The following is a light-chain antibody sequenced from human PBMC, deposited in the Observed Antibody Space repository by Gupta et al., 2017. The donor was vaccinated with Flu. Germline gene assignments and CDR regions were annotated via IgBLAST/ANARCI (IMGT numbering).Light chain of an antibody. J-gene: IGLJ3*02. CDR2: NNS. V-gene: IGLV1-44*01. CDR3: ATWDDGLNGWV. Sequence: QSVLTQPPSASGTPGQRVTISCSGSSSNIGSSTVNWYQQLPGTAPKLLIYNNSQRPSGVPDRFSGSKSGTSASLAISGLQSEDEADYYCATWDDGLNGWVFGGGTKLTVL. CDR1: SSNIGSST.